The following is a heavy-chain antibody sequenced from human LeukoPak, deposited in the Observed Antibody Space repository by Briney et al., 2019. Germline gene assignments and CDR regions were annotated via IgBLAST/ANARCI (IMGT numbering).Heavy chain of an antibody. Sequence: SETLSLTCTVSGGSISNYYWNWIRQPPGKGLEWIGYIYYTGNTNYNPSLKSRVTISVDTSKNQFSLKLSSVTAADTAVYYCARSVEGYCRGGSCYYYSYYMDVWGKGTTVTVSS. CDR2: IYYTGNT. CDR3: ARSVEGYCRGGSCYYYSYYMDV. V-gene: IGHV4-59*01. CDR1: GGSISNYY. D-gene: IGHD2-15*01. J-gene: IGHJ6*03.